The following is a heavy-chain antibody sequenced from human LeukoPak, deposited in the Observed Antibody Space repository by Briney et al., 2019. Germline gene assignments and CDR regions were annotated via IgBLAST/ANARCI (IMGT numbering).Heavy chain of an antibody. V-gene: IGHV4-34*01. CDR1: GFTFSSYS. CDR2: INHSGST. Sequence: GSLRLSCAASGFTFSSYSMNWVRQAPGKGLEWIGEINHSGSTNYNPSLKSRVTISVDTSKNQFSLKLSSVTAADTAVYYCARRRGVFHYYYDSSGYQFDYWGQGTLVTVSS. CDR3: ARRRGVFHYYYDSSGYQFDY. D-gene: IGHD3-22*01. J-gene: IGHJ4*02.